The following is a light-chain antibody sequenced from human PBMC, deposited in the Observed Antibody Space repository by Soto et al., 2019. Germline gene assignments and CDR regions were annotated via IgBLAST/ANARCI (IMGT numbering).Light chain of an antibody. CDR2: AAS. V-gene: IGKV1D-13*01. CDR3: QPYNNWPLT. CDR1: QGISSF. Sequence: AIQLTQSPSSLSASVGDRVTITCRASQGISSFLAWFQQKPGKAPKLLIYAASTLQSGVPSRFSGSGSGTDFTLTISSLQPEDFATYYCQPYNNWPLTFGGGTKVESK. J-gene: IGKJ4*01.